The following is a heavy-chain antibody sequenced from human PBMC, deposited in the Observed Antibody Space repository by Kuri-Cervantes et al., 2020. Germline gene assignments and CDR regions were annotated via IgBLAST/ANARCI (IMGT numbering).Heavy chain of an antibody. D-gene: IGHD6-6*01. CDR3: ANHDCSSWGNWFDP. Sequence: GGSLRLSCAASGFTFSSYGMHWVRQAPGKGLEWVAVISYDGSNKYYADSVKGRFTISRDNSKNTLYLQMNSLRAEDTAVYYCANHDCSSWGNWFDPWGQGTLVTVSS. V-gene: IGHV3-30*18. CDR2: ISYDGSNK. J-gene: IGHJ5*02. CDR1: GFTFSSYG.